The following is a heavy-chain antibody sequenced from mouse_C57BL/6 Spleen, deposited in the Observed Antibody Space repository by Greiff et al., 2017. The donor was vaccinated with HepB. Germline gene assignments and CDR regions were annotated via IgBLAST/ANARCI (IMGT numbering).Heavy chain of an antibody. V-gene: IGHV1-80*01. Sequence: QVQLKQSGAELVKPGASVKISCKASGYAFSSYWMNWVKQRPGKGLEWIGQIYPGDGDTNYNGKFKGKATLTAAKSSSTAYMQLSSLTSEDSAVYFCARWVDYYGSRFAYWGQGTLVTVSA. CDR2: IYPGDGDT. J-gene: IGHJ3*01. D-gene: IGHD1-1*01. CDR3: ARWVDYYGSRFAY. CDR1: GYAFSSYW.